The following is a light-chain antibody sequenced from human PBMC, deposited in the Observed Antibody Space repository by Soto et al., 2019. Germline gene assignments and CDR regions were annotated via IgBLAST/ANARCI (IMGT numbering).Light chain of an antibody. V-gene: IGKV1-12*01. Sequence: DLQMTQSPSSVSASVGARVPITCRASQGISSWLAWYQQKPGKAPNLLIYAASSLQSGVPSRFSGSGSGTDFTITISCLQSEDFATYYCQQLSRYPLTFGGGTKVDIK. J-gene: IGKJ4*01. CDR3: QQLSRYPLT. CDR2: AAS. CDR1: QGISSW.